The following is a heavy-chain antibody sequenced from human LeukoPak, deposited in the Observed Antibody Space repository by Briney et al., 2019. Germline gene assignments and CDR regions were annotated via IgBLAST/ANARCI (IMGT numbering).Heavy chain of an antibody. CDR1: GFTFSSYT. V-gene: IGHV3-48*04. D-gene: IGHD6-19*01. J-gene: IGHJ4*02. CDR3: ARDIRYSSGWYYFDY. CDR2: ISSSSSAI. Sequence: GGSLRLSYATSGFTFSSYTMNWVRQAPGKGLEWVSYISSSSSAIYYADSVKGRFTISRDNAKNSLYPQMNSLRAEDTAVYYCARDIRYSSGWYYFDYWGQGTLVTVSS.